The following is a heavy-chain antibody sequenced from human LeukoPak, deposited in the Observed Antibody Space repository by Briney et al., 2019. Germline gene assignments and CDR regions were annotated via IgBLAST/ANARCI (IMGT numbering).Heavy chain of an antibody. J-gene: IGHJ6*02. CDR3: AKVYCSGAGCYSYYYYGMDV. CDR2: ISGSGGNT. Sequence: GGSLRLSCAASGFTFSSSAMSWVRQAPGKGLEWVSAISGSGGNTYYADSVKGWFTISRDNSKNTLYLQMNSLRAEDTAVYYCAKVYCSGAGCYSYYYYGMDVWGHATTVTVSS. V-gene: IGHV3-23*01. CDR1: GFTFSSSA. D-gene: IGHD2-15*01.